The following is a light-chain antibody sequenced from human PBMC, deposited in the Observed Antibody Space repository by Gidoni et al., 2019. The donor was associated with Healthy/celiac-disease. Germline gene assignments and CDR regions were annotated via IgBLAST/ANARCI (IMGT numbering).Light chain of an antibody. CDR2: YAS. V-gene: IGKV1-33*01. CDR3: QQYDNPFT. Sequence: IQMTQSPSSLSASVGDRVTITCQASHDISNYLNWYQQKPGKAPKLLIYYASNLETGVPSRFSGSGSGTDFTFTISSLQPEDIATYYCQQYDNPFTFGPGTKVDIK. CDR1: HDISNY. J-gene: IGKJ3*01.